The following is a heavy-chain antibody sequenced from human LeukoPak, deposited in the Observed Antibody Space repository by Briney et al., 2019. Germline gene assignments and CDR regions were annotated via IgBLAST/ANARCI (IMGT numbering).Heavy chain of an antibody. CDR1: GGSISSYY. J-gene: IGHJ4*02. D-gene: IGHD3-22*01. Sequence: SETLSLTCTVSGGSISSYYWSWIRQPPGKGLEWIGSIYYRGSTYYNPSLKSRVTISVDTSKNQFSLKLSSVTAAATAVYYCARHPDSSGYYLRFWDYWGQGTLVTVSS. CDR3: ARHPDSSGYYLRFWDY. V-gene: IGHV4-59*05. CDR2: IYYRGST.